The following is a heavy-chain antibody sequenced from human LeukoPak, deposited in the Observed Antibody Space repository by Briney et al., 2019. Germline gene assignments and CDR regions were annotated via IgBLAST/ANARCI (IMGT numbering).Heavy chain of an antibody. V-gene: IGHV3-9*01. D-gene: IGHD6-19*01. J-gene: IGHJ4*02. CDR3: AKDSGGWYRY. CDR2: ISWNSGSI. Sequence: GGSLRLSCAASGFTFDDYAMHWVRHAPGKGLEWVSGISWNSGSIGYADSVKGRFTISRDNAKNSLYLQMNSLRAEDTAVYYCAKDSGGWYRYWGQGTLVTVSS. CDR1: GFTFDDYA.